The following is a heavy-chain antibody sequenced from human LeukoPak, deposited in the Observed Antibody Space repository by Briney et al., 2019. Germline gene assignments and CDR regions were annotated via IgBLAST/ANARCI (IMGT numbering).Heavy chain of an antibody. Sequence: PSETLSLTCAVYGGSFNGYYWTWIRQPPGKGLEWIGEINHSGSTDYNPSLKSRVTISVDTSKNQFSLKLSSVTAADTAVYYCASQSVATIIPYYYGMDVWGQGTTVTVSS. CDR2: INHSGST. CDR3: ASQSVATIIPYYYGMDV. D-gene: IGHD5-12*01. J-gene: IGHJ6*02. V-gene: IGHV4-34*01. CDR1: GGSFNGYY.